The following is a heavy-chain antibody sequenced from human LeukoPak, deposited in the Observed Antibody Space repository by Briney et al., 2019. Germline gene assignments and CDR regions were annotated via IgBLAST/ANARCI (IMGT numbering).Heavy chain of an antibody. CDR3: ARGGKIAVKGQLLLLF. Sequence: ASVKVSSKASGYTLTGYYMHWVRQAPGQGLECMGWINPNSGGTNYAQKFQGRVTMTRDTSISTAYMELSRLRSDDTAVYYCARGGKIAVKGQLLLLFWGQGTLVTVSS. CDR2: INPNSGGT. J-gene: IGHJ4*02. V-gene: IGHV1-2*02. CDR1: GYTLTGYY. D-gene: IGHD2-15*01.